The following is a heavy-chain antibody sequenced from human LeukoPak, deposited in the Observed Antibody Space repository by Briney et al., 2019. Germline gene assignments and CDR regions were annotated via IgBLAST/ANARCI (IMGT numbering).Heavy chain of an antibody. D-gene: IGHD3-22*01. V-gene: IGHV4-34*01. CDR3: ARGRRMDYYDSSGYHIHYFDY. Sequence: PSETLSLTCAVYGGSFSGYYWSWIRQAPGKGLEWIGEINHSGSTNYNPSLKSRVTISVDTSKNQFSLKLSSVTAADTAVYYCARGRRMDYYDSSGYHIHYFDYWGQGTLVTVSS. CDR1: GGSFSGYY. CDR2: INHSGST. J-gene: IGHJ4*02.